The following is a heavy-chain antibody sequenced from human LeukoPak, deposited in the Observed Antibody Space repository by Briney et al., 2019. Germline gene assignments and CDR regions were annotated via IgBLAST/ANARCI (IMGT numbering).Heavy chain of an antibody. Sequence: GGSLRLSCAASGFTFSSYSMNWVRQAPGKGLEWVSAISGSGGSTYYADSVKGRFTISRDNSKNTLYLQMNSLRAEDTAVYYCAKDRTLYSYGVSDYWGQGTLVTVSS. V-gene: IGHV3-23*01. CDR3: AKDRTLYSYGVSDY. CDR1: GFTFSSYS. J-gene: IGHJ4*02. CDR2: ISGSGGST. D-gene: IGHD5-18*01.